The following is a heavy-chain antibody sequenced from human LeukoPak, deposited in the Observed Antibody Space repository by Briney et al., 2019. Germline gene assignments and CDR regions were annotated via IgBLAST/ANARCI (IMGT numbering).Heavy chain of an antibody. V-gene: IGHV1-18*01. CDR2: ISAYNGNT. CDR3: ARSKGGYYDSSGYHY. CDR1: GYTFTSYG. D-gene: IGHD3-22*01. J-gene: IGHJ4*02. Sequence: ASVKVSCKASGYTFTSYGISWVRQAPGQGLEWMGWISAYNGNTNYAQKLQGRVTMTTDTSTSTAYMELRSLRSDDTAVYYSARSKGGYYDSSGYHYWGQGTLVTVSS.